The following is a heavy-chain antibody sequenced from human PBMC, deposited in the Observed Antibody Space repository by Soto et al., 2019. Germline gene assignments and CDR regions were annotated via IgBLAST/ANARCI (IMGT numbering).Heavy chain of an antibody. CDR3: ARDLAAVPRAFDY. CDR1: GGSISSYF. Sequence: SETLSLTCTVSGGSISSYFYIWVRQPPGKGLEWIGSVYYTGTTDYNPSLKSRVTISVDTSKTQFSLNLRSVTAADTAVYYCARDLAAVPRAFDYWGRGTLVTSPQ. D-gene: IGHD6-13*01. J-gene: IGHJ4*02. CDR2: VYYTGTT. V-gene: IGHV4-59*01.